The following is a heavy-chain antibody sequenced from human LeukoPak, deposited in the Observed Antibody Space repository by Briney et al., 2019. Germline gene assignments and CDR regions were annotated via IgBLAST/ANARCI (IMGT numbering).Heavy chain of an antibody. J-gene: IGHJ3*02. CDR2: IYYSGST. CDR1: GGSISSYY. Sequence: PSETLSLTCTVSGGSISSYYWSWIRQPPGKGLEWIGYIYYSGSTNYNPSLKSRVTISVDTSKNQFSLKLSSVTAADTAVYYCARLAGRDAFDIWGQGTMVTVSS. D-gene: IGHD3-3*02. CDR3: ARLAGRDAFDI. V-gene: IGHV4-59*01.